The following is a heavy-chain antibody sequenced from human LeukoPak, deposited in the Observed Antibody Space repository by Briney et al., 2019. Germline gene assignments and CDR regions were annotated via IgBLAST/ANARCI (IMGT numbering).Heavy chain of an antibody. CDR3: AKHAGTTRLTKDY. D-gene: IGHD1-7*01. J-gene: IGHJ4*02. CDR2: IKQDGTGI. CDR1: GFILSTYW. V-gene: IGHV3-7*03. Sequence: GGSLRLSCAASGFILSTYWMTWVRQGPGKRLEWVATIKQDGTGISYLDSVKGRFTISRDNANNSLYLQMNGLRVDDTAIYYCAKHAGTTRLTKDYWGQGTLVTVSS.